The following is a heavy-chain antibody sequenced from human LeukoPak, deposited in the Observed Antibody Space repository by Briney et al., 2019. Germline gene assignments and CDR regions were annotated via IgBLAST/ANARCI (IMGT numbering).Heavy chain of an antibody. CDR2: INPNSGGT. CDR3: VREKYYGSGSWDFDY. V-gene: IGHV1-2*02. Sequence: GASVKVSCKASGYTFTGYYMHWVRQAPGQGLEWMGWINPNSGGTNYAQKFQGRVTMTRDTSISTAYMELSRLRSDDTAVYYCVREKYYGSGSWDFDYWGQGTLVTVSS. D-gene: IGHD3-10*01. CDR1: GYTFTGYY. J-gene: IGHJ4*02.